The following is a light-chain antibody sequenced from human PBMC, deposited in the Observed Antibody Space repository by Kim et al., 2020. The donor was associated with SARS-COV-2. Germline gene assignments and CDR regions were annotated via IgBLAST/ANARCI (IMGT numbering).Light chain of an antibody. Sequence: SPGERATLYCRASQSVGTKLAWYHQKPGQAPRLLIDGASTRATGIPVRFSGSGSGTEFTLTISGLQSEDFGIYYCQQYSDWPPVTFGGGTKVDIK. CDR2: GAS. J-gene: IGKJ4*01. V-gene: IGKV3-15*01. CDR1: QSVGTK. CDR3: QQYSDWPPVT.